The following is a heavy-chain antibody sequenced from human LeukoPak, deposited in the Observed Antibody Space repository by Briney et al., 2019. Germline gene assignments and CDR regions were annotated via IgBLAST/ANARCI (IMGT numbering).Heavy chain of an antibody. V-gene: IGHV4-39*07. D-gene: IGHD2-2*01. CDR2: IYYSGST. J-gene: IGHJ5*02. Sequence: SETLSLTCTVSGGSISSSSYYWGWIRQPPGKGLEWIGSIYYSGSTYYNPSLKSRVTISVDTSKNQFSLKLSSVTAADTAVYYCAREAIVVVPAVLFPWGQGTLVTVSS. CDR1: GGSISSSSYY. CDR3: AREAIVVVPAVLFP.